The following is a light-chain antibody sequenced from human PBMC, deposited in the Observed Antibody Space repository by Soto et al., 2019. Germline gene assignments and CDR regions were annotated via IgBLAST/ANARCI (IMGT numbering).Light chain of an antibody. CDR2: AAS. J-gene: IGKJ5*01. Sequence: IQLTQSPSSLSASVGDRVTITCRASQGISSYLAWYQQKPGKVPKLLIYAASTLQSGVPSRFSGSGSGTDFTLTISSLQPEDFATYYCQQLNSYAITFGQGTRLEIK. V-gene: IGKV1-9*01. CDR1: QGISSY. CDR3: QQLNSYAIT.